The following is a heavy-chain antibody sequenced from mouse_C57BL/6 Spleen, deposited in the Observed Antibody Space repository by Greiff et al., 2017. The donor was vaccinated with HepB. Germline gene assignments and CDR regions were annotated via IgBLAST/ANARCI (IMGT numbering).Heavy chain of an antibody. Sequence: QVQLQQSGPGLVQPSQSLSITCTVSGFSLTSYGVHWVRQSPGKGLEWLGVIWSGGSTDYNAAFISRLSISKDNSKSQVFFKMNSLQAYDTAIYYCARGGYSNYAMDYWGQGTSVTVSS. CDR2: IWSGGST. CDR3: ARGGYSNYAMDY. D-gene: IGHD2-5*01. V-gene: IGHV2-2*01. J-gene: IGHJ4*01. CDR1: GFSLTSYG.